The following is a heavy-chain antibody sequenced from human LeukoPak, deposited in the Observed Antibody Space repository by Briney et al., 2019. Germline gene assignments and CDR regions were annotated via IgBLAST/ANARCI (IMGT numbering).Heavy chain of an antibody. V-gene: IGHV3-30-3*01. CDR2: ISYDGSNK. CDR3: ARDPIYYDSSGYPDY. CDR1: GFTFSSYA. J-gene: IGHJ4*02. D-gene: IGHD3-22*01. Sequence: PGGSLRLSCAASGFTFSSYAMHWVRQAPGKGLEWVAVISYDGSNKYYADSVKGRFTISGDNSKNTLYLQMNSLRAEDTAVYYCARDPIYYDSSGYPDYWGQGTLVTVSS.